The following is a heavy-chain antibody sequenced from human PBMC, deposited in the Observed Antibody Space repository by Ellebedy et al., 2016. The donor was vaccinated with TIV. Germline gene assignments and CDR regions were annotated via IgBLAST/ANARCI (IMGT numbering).Heavy chain of an antibody. CDR1: GFTFSTYA. D-gene: IGHD1-1*01. CDR2: ILKDGSNK. V-gene: IGHV3-30*04. Sequence: GESLKISCAASGFTFSTYAMDWIRQTPGEGLEWVATILKDGSNKYYVDSVKGRFTISRDNAKNTLYLQMNSLKAEDTAMYYCSTLSDTGYWGHGTLVTVSS. J-gene: IGHJ4*01. CDR3: STLSDTGY.